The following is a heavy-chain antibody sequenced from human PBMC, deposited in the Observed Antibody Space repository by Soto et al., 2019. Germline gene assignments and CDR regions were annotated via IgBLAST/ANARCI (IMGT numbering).Heavy chain of an antibody. Sequence: PSETLSLTCTVSGGSISSGGYYLSWIRQHPGKGLEWIGYIYYSGSTYYNPSLKSRVTISVDTSKNQFSLKLSSVTAADTAVYYCARRTPRYCSGGSCYFDPWGQGTLVTVSS. D-gene: IGHD2-15*01. CDR2: IYYSGST. V-gene: IGHV4-31*03. CDR3: ARRTPRYCSGGSCYFDP. J-gene: IGHJ5*02. CDR1: GGSISSGGYY.